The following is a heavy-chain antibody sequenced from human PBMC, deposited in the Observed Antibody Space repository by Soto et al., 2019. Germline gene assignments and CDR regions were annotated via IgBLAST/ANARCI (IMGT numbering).Heavy chain of an antibody. CDR3: ARDPPATRHGMDV. Sequence: EVQLVETGGGLIQPGGSLRLSCAASGFTVSSNYMSWVGQAPGKGLEWVSVIYSGGSTYYADSVRGRFTISRDNSKNTLYLQMKSLRAEDTAVYYCARDPPATRHGMDVWGQGTTVRLL. V-gene: IGHV3-53*02. CDR2: IYSGGST. J-gene: IGHJ6*02. CDR1: GFTVSSNY.